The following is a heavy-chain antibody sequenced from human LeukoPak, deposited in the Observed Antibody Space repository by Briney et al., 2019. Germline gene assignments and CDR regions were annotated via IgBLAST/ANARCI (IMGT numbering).Heavy chain of an antibody. D-gene: IGHD3/OR15-3a*01. CDR1: GYIFTYNW. CDR3: VRHASARHWTYFDY. CDR2: IYPLDFQT. V-gene: IGHV5-51*01. J-gene: IGHJ4*02. Sequence: PGGSLRLSCQVSGYIFTYNWIGWVRQKPGKGLEWMAVIYPLDFQTVYSPSFQGQVTISADTSINTAYLQWSSLKASDSATYYCVRHASARHWTYFDYWGQGTLVTVSS.